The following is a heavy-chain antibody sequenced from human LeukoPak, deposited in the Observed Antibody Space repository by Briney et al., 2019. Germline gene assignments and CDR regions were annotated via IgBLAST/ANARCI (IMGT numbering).Heavy chain of an antibody. CDR1: GGSISSSSYY. CDR2: IYYSGST. CDR3: ARSYSSSSSYYYYYYMDV. V-gene: IGHV4-39*07. J-gene: IGHJ6*03. D-gene: IGHD6-6*01. Sequence: SETLSLTCTVSGGSISSSSYYWGWIRQPPGKGLEWIGSIYYSGSTYYNPSLKSRVTISVDTSKNQFSLKLSSVTAADTAVYYCARSYSSSSSYYYYYYMDVWGKGTTVTVSS.